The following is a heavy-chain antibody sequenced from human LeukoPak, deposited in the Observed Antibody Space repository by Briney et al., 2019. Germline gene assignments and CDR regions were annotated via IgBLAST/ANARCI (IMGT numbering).Heavy chain of an antibody. CDR2: IYYSGDT. Sequence: SETLSLTCTVSGGSVSRSSYSWGWIRQSPGKGLEWIGTIYYSGDTYYNPSLKSRVTIFVDTSKNQISLKLSSVTATDTAVYYRARHASSSTIDYWGQGTLVTVSS. V-gene: IGHV4-39*01. D-gene: IGHD6-13*01. CDR3: ARHASSSTIDY. J-gene: IGHJ4*02. CDR1: GGSVSRSSYS.